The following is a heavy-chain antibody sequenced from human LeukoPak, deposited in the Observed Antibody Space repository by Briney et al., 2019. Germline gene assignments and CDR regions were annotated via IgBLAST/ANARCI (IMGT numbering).Heavy chain of an antibody. CDR2: IDLDDPDI. Sequence: GESLKISCQGSGYSSPNYWIGWVRQVPGKGLEWMGLIDLDDPDIRYSPSFEGQVTISADESISTAYLEWSSLKASDTAMYYCARQPGILEGEGGVQDFWGQGTLVTVSS. J-gene: IGHJ4*02. CDR3: ARQPGILEGEGGVQDF. CDR1: GYSSPNYW. V-gene: IGHV5-51*01. D-gene: IGHD1-26*01.